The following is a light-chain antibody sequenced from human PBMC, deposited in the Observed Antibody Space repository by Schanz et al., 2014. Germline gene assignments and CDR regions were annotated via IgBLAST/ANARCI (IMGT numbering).Light chain of an antibody. CDR1: SSDVGGYDY. Sequence: QSALTQPPSASGSPGQSVTISCTGTSSDVGGYDYVSWYQQHPGKAPKLMIYEGSKRPSGVSNRISGSKSGNTASLTISGVQAEDEADYYCCSYAGSYTWVFGGGTKLTVL. CDR3: CSYAGSYTWV. J-gene: IGLJ3*02. V-gene: IGLV2-8*01. CDR2: EGS.